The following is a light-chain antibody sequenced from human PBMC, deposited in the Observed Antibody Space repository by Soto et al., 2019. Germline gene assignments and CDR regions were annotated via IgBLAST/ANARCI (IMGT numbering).Light chain of an antibody. Sequence: QSALTQPASVSGSPGQSVTISCTGTSTNVGTYKAVSWYQQHPGKAPKLIIYEVSQRPSGVSNHFSGSKSGNTASLTISGLQAEDEADYYCCSYASSSTYVFGTGTRSPS. V-gene: IGLV2-23*02. J-gene: IGLJ1*01. CDR3: CSYASSSTYV. CDR1: STNVGTYKA. CDR2: EVS.